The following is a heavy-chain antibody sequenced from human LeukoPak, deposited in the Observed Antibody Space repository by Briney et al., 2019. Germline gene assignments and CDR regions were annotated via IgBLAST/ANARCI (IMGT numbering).Heavy chain of an antibody. D-gene: IGHD2-2*01. Sequence: SETLSLTCTVSGSISSYYWSWIRQPPGEGLEWIGYIYTSGSTNYNPSLKSRVTISVDTSKNQFSLDLSSVTAADTAVYYCARQKCTSTSCLTKNAFDIWGQGTMVTVSS. J-gene: IGHJ3*02. CDR2: IYTSGST. CDR1: GSISSYY. CDR3: ARQKCTSTSCLTKNAFDI. V-gene: IGHV4-4*09.